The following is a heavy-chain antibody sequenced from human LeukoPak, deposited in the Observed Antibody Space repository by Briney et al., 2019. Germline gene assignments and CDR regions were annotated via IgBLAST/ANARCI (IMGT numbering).Heavy chain of an antibody. Sequence: GESLKISCKGSGYSFRNYWIGWVRQMPGKGLELMGIIHPGDSDTRYSPSFQGQVTISADKSISTAYLQWSSLKASDTAMYYCARDYEDHAFDIWGQGTMVTVSS. V-gene: IGHV5-51*01. CDR2: IHPGDSDT. CDR3: ARDYEDHAFDI. CDR1: GYSFRNYW. D-gene: IGHD3-22*01. J-gene: IGHJ3*02.